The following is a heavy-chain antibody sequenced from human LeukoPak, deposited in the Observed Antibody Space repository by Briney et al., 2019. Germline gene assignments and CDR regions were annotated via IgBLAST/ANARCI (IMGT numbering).Heavy chain of an antibody. D-gene: IGHD3-22*01. CDR1: GYTFTTYD. V-gene: IGHV1-8*03. J-gene: IGHJ4*02. CDR3: ASEDYYESGSNDY. Sequence: ASVKVSCKASGYTFTTYDITWVRQATGQGLEWMGWMNPNSGNTAYAQKFQGRVTITRNTSISTAYMELSSLRSEDTAVYYCASEDYYESGSNDYWGQGTLVTVSS. CDR2: MNPNSGNT.